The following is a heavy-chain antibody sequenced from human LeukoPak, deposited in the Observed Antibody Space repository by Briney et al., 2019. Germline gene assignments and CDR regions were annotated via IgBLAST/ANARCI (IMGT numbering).Heavy chain of an antibody. V-gene: IGHV4-4*07. J-gene: IGHJ4*02. CDR1: GGSISSYY. D-gene: IGHD1-26*01. Sequence: PSETLSLTCTVSGGSISSYYWSWIRQPAGKGLEWIGRIYTSGSTNYNPSLKCRVTMSVDTSKNQFSLKLSSVTAADTAVYYCARDLYSGSYHYFDYWGQGTLVTVSS. CDR2: IYTSGST. CDR3: ARDLYSGSYHYFDY.